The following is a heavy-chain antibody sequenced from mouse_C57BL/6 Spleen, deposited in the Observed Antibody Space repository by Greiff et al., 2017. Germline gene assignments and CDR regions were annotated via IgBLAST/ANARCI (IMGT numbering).Heavy chain of an antibody. CDR1: GYSFTGYY. J-gene: IGHJ2*01. Sequence: VQLQQSGPELVKPGASVKISCKASGYSFTGYYMNWVKQSPEKSLEWIGEINPSTGGTTYNQNVKAKATLTVDKSSSTAYMQLKSLTSEDSAVYYCARSKLGPYYFDYWGQGTTLTVSS. D-gene: IGHD4-1*01. CDR2: INPSTGGT. CDR3: ARSKLGPYYFDY. V-gene: IGHV1-42*01.